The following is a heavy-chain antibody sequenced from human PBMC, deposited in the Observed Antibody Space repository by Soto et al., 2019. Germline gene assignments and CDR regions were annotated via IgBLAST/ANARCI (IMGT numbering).Heavy chain of an antibody. D-gene: IGHD5-18*01. CDR2: MFDNGGT. J-gene: IGHJ6*02. Sequence: NPSETLSLTCTVSGGSISTYYWSWIRQPPGKGLEWIGYMFDNGGTNYNPSLKSRVSISVDMSKNQLSLRLSSVTTADTAVYYCARDRLMATAGTARHYFGLDVWGQGTTVTVSS. CDR3: ARDRLMATAGTARHYFGLDV. CDR1: GGSISTYY. V-gene: IGHV4-59*01.